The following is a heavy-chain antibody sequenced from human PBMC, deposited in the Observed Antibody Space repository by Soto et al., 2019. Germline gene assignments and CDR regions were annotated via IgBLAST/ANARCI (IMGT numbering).Heavy chain of an antibody. CDR3: ARGIGYSAQDY. Sequence: GGSLRLSCADSGFTFSDYWMHWVRQVPGKGLVWVSRISGDGSSTSYADSVKGRFTISRDNGKNTLYVQMNSLRAEDTAVYYCARGIGYSAQDYWGQGTPVPVSS. CDR2: ISGDGSST. CDR1: GFTFSDYW. J-gene: IGHJ4*02. V-gene: IGHV3-74*01. D-gene: IGHD1-1*01.